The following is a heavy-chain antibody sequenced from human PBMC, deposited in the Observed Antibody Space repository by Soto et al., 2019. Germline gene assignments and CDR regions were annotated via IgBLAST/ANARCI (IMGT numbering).Heavy chain of an antibody. V-gene: IGHV3-23*01. Sequence: GPLRLSCAASGFTFSSYAMSWVRRAPGKGLEWVSAISGSGGSTYYADSVKGRFTISRDNSKNTLYLQMNSLRAEDTAVYYCAKLGYCSSTSCDPVNWGQGTLVTVSS. J-gene: IGHJ1*01. CDR3: AKLGYCSSTSCDPVN. D-gene: IGHD2-2*01. CDR1: GFTFSSYA. CDR2: ISGSGGST.